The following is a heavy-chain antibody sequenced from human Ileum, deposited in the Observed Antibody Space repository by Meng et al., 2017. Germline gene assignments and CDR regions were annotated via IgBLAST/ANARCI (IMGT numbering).Heavy chain of an antibody. Sequence: GESLKISCAASGFTFSDYAMHWVRQAAGQGLEWVTVISRDGSNKYYADSVKGRFTISRDPSENTLSLEMNSLKPEDTAVYYCAKDGGIGFTDIDYWGQGTLVTVSS. J-gene: IGHJ4*02. V-gene: IGHV3-30*01. D-gene: IGHD3-16*01. CDR3: AKDGGIGFTDIDY. CDR1: GFTFSDYA. CDR2: ISRDGSNK.